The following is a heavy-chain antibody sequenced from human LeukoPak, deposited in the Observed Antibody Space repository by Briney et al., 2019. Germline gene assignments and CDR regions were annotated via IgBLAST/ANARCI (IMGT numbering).Heavy chain of an antibody. J-gene: IGHJ4*02. CDR2: INPNNGDT. CDR1: GYTFTGHF. D-gene: IGHD5-24*01. V-gene: IGHV1-2*02. CDR3: ARVMAVGGGGYNLRGSFDY. Sequence: ASVKVSCKASGYTFTGHFIHWVRQAPGQGLEWMGWINPNNGDTNYAQKFQGRVTMTRDTSITTAYMELSRLRSDDTAVYYCARVMAVGGGGYNLRGSFDYWGQGTLVTVSS.